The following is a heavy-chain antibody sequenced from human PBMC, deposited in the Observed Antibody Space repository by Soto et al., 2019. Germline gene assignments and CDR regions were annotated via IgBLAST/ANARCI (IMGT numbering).Heavy chain of an antibody. J-gene: IGHJ4*02. CDR3: ARDGSGSYYNFDY. V-gene: IGHV1-69*13. D-gene: IGHD3-10*01. CDR2: IIPIFGTT. CDR1: GGSFSSYS. Sequence: SVKVSCKASGGSFSSYSISWVRQAPGQGLEWMGGIIPIFGTTDYAQKFQGRVTITADESTSTAYMELSSLRSEDTAVYYCARDGSGSYYNFDYWGQGTLVTVSS.